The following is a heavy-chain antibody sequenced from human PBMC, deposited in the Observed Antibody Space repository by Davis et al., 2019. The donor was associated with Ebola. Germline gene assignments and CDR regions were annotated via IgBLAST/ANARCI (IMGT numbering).Heavy chain of an antibody. J-gene: IGHJ5*02. D-gene: IGHD4-17*01. CDR3: ARDAEDYEGWFDP. V-gene: IGHV1-2*02. Sequence: ASVKVSCKASGYTFTGYYMHWVRQAPGQGLEWMGWINPNSGGTNYAQKFQGRVTMTRDTSVSTAYMELSRLRSDDTAVYYCARDAEDYEGWFDPWGQGTLVTVSS. CDR1: GYTFTGYY. CDR2: INPNSGGT.